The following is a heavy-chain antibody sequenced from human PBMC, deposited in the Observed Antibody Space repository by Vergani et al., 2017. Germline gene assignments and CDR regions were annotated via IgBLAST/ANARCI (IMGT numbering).Heavy chain of an antibody. CDR2: MSYDGSNK. CDR1: GFTFSSYA. D-gene: IGHD1-20*01. V-gene: IGHV3-30*04. CDR3: ARKRGITGTTGFDY. J-gene: IGHJ4*02. Sequence: QVQLVESGGGVVQPGRSLRLSCAASGFTFSSYAMHWVRQAPGKGLEWVAVMSYDGSNKYYADSVKGRFTISRDNSKNTLYLQMNRLRAEDTAVYYCARKRGITGTTGFDYWGQGTLVTVSS.